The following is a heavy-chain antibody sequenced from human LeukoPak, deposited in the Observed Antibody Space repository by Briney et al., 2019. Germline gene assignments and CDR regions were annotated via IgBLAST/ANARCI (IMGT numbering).Heavy chain of an antibody. V-gene: IGHV3-74*01. J-gene: IGHJ4*02. CDR2: INSDGSST. D-gene: IGHD2-2*03. Sequence: PGGSLRLSCAASGFTFSSYWMHWVRQAPGKGLVWVSRINSDGSSTSYADSVKGRFTISRDNAKNSLYLQMNSLRAEDTALYYCAKNMGSGYGYVLLDYWGQGTLVTVSS. CDR3: AKNMGSGYGYVLLDY. CDR1: GFTFSSYW.